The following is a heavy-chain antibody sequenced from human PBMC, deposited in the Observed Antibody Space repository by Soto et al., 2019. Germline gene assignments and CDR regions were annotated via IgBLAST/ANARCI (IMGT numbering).Heavy chain of an antibody. J-gene: IGHJ5*02. Sequence: SETLSLTCTVSGGSISSYYWSWIRQPPGKGLEWIGYIYYSGSTNYNPSLKSRVTISVDASKNQFSLKLSSVTAADTAVYYCARVRADGGFDTGWFDPWGQGTLVTVSS. V-gene: IGHV4-59*01. CDR1: GGSISSYY. CDR3: ARVRADGGFDTGWFDP. D-gene: IGHD3-16*01. CDR2: IYYSGST.